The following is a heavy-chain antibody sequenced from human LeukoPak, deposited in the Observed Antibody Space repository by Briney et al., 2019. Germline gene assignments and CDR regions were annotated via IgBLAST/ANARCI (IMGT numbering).Heavy chain of an antibody. J-gene: IGHJ3*02. D-gene: IGHD3-3*01. CDR3: ARITDRTIFGEIMHGFDI. Sequence: SETLSLTCTVSGDSINNNNYYWGWIRQPPGKGLEWIGNIYYNGRTYYSPSLRSRGTISVDTSNNQFSLKLSSVTAADTAVYYCARITDRTIFGEIMHGFDIWGQGTPVTVSS. CDR2: IYYNGRT. V-gene: IGHV4-39*01. CDR1: GDSINNNNYY.